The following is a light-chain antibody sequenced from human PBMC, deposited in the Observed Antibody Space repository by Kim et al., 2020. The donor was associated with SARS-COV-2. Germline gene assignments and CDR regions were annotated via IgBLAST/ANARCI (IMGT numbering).Light chain of an antibody. CDR2: AAS. V-gene: IGKV1-17*01. J-gene: IGKJ2*01. CDR3: LQHNSDPRYT. Sequence: DIQMTQSPSSLSASVGDRVTITCRASQGIRKDLGWYQQKPGKVPKRLIYAASNLESGVPSRFSGSGSGTDFSLTISSLQPEKCATNYCLQHNSDPRYTFGQGTKLEF. CDR1: QGIRKD.